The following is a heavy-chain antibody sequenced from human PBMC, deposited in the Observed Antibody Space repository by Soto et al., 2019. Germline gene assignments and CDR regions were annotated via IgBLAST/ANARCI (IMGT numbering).Heavy chain of an antibody. Sequence: SETLSLTCTVSGGSISSYYWSWIRQPPGKGLEWIGYIYYSGSTNYNPSLKSRVTISVDTSKNQFSLKLSSVTAADTAVYYCARDLGLYYYGSGSYNGMDVWGQGTTVT. CDR2: IYYSGST. CDR1: GGSISSYY. J-gene: IGHJ6*02. CDR3: ARDLGLYYYGSGSYNGMDV. D-gene: IGHD3-10*01. V-gene: IGHV4-59*01.